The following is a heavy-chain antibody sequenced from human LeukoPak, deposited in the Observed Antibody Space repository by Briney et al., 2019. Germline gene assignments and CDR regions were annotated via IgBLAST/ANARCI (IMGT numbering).Heavy chain of an antibody. Sequence: PSETLSLTCTVSGGSISSSSYYWGWIRQPPGKGLEWIGSIYYSGSTYYNPSLKSRVTISVDTSKNQFSLKLSSVTAADTAVYYCARRLFFVNTSIEDYWGQGTLVTVSS. CDR2: IYYSGST. V-gene: IGHV4-39*01. CDR1: GGSISSSSYY. CDR3: ARRLFFVNTSIEDY. J-gene: IGHJ4*02. D-gene: IGHD2-21*01.